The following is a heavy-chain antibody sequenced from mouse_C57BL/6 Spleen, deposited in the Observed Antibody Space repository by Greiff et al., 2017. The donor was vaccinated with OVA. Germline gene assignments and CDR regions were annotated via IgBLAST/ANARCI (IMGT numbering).Heavy chain of an antibody. CDR3: TRDGAGTRAMDY. CDR2: ISSGGDYI. D-gene: IGHD4-1*01. CDR1: GFTFSSYA. J-gene: IGHJ4*01. V-gene: IGHV5-9-1*02. Sequence: EVHLVESGEGLVKPGGSLKLSCAASGFTFSSYAMSWVRQTPEKRLEWVAYISSGGDYIYYADTVKGRFTISRDNARNTLYLQMSSLKSEDTAMYYCTRDGAGTRAMDYWGQGTSVTVSS.